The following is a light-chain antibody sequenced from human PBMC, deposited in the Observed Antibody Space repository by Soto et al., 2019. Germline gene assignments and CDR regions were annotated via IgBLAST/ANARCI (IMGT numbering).Light chain of an antibody. CDR1: QAVSSN. CDR2: AAS. V-gene: IGKV3-15*01. J-gene: IGKJ3*01. CDR3: QHYNNWPFT. Sequence: EIVMTQSPATLSESPGERATLSCRASQAVSSNLAWYQQKPGQAPRLLIYAASTRAAGIPDRFSRSESGTGFTLPLTSLQSEDFAVYYCQHYNNWPFTLGPGTKVDI.